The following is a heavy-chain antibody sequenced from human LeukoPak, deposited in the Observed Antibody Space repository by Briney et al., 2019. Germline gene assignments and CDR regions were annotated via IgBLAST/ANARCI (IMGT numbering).Heavy chain of an antibody. D-gene: IGHD3-16*02. CDR1: GGTFSSYA. CDR3: ASTYYDYVWGSYPDDYYYYYMDV. Sequence: SVKVSCKASGGTFSSYAISWVRQAPGQGLEWMGRIIPIFGTANYAQRFQGRVTITTDESTSTAYMELSSLRSEDTAVYYCASTYYDYVWGSYPDDYYYYYMDVWGKGTTVTVSS. V-gene: IGHV1-69*05. J-gene: IGHJ6*03. CDR2: IIPIFGTA.